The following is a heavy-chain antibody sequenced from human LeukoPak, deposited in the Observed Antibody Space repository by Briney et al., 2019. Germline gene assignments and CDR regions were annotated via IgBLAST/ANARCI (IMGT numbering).Heavy chain of an antibody. CDR3: AKSRIAKYYYYMDV. V-gene: IGHV3-23*01. CDR1: GFTFSTYA. D-gene: IGHD6-13*01. J-gene: IGHJ6*03. CDR2: ISDSGGST. Sequence: GGSLRLSCAASGFTFSTYAMSWVRQAPGKRLEWVSAISDSGGSTYYADSVKGRFTISRDNSKNTPYLQMNSLRAEDTAVYYCAKSRIAKYYYYMDVWGKGTTVTVSS.